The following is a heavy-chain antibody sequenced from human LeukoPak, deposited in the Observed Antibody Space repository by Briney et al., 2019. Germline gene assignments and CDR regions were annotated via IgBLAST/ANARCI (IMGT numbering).Heavy chain of an antibody. D-gene: IGHD4-23*01. Sequence: SETLSLTCTASGGSISSYYLRWLRQPPGKGLEWIGHIYHNGRTNYNPALKSRVTISVDTSENQFSLKLSSVTAADTAVYYCASFSDYGGNFFDYWGQGTLVTVSS. CDR2: IYHNGRT. CDR3: ASFSDYGGNFFDY. CDR1: GGSISSYY. V-gene: IGHV4-59*08. J-gene: IGHJ4*02.